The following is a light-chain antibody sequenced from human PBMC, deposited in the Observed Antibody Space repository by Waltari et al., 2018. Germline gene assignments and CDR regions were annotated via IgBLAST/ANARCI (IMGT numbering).Light chain of an antibody. CDR1: TLGNRY. CDR2: KDF. J-gene: IGLJ2*01. Sequence: SLQLTQSVSMSVSPGQTASIPCSGETLGNRYVYWYQQKTGQSPVLLIYKDFNRPSGIPERFSASKSGDTDTLIISGTQAVDEAQYYCQAWGSRAAIFGGGTKLTVL. V-gene: IGLV3-1*01. CDR3: QAWGSRAAI.